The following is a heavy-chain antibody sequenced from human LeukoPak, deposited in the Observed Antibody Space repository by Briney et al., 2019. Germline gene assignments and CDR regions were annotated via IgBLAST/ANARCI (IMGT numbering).Heavy chain of an antibody. CDR2: IGGSGDST. Sequence: GGSLRLSCAASGFTFSSYAMSWVRQAPGKGLEWVSGIGGSGDSTHYADSVKGRFTISRDSSKNTLYLQMNSLTAEDTAVYYCAKGRGRLGESPIDYWGQGTPVTVSS. CDR1: GFTFSSYA. CDR3: AKGRGRLGESPIDY. V-gene: IGHV3-23*01. D-gene: IGHD3-16*01. J-gene: IGHJ4*02.